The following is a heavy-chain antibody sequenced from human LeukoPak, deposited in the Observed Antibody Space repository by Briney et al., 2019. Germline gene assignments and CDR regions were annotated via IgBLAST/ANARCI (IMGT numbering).Heavy chain of an antibody. CDR3: ARGSVGYCSGGSCYSANDY. J-gene: IGHJ4*02. Sequence: GASVKVSCKASGGTFSSYAISWVRQAPGQGLEWMGGIIPIFGTANYAQKFQGRVTITADESTSTAYMELSSLRSEDTAVCYCARGSVGYCSGGSCYSANDYWGQGTLVTVSS. V-gene: IGHV1-69*13. D-gene: IGHD2-15*01. CDR2: IIPIFGTA. CDR1: GGTFSSYA.